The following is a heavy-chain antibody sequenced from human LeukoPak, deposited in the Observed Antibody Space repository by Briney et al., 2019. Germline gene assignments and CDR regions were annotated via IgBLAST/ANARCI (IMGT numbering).Heavy chain of an antibody. CDR2: ISRTGGAV. CDR3: ARGPSLIGGFDY. Sequence: PGGSLRLSCAASGFTFNQHSMSWIRQAPGKGLEWLSYISRTGGAVHYADSVEGRFTISRDNARNSLSLQMNGLRADDTAVYFCARGPSLIGGFDYWGRGTLVTVSS. J-gene: IGHJ4*02. V-gene: IGHV3-11*01. CDR1: GFTFNQHS. D-gene: IGHD2-8*01.